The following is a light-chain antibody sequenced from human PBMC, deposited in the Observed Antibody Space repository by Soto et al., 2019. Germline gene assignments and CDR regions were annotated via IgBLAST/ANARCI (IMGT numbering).Light chain of an antibody. V-gene: IGLV1-44*01. CDR1: SSNSGSNI. J-gene: IGLJ3*02. Sequence: QSVLSQPPSASGTPGQTVTISCSGRSSNSGSNIVNWYQQLPGTAPKLLIYNNDHRPSGVADRFSGSKSGTSASLAISGLQSEDEADYYCSAWDASLSAILFGGGTKLTVL. CDR2: NND. CDR3: SAWDASLSAIL.